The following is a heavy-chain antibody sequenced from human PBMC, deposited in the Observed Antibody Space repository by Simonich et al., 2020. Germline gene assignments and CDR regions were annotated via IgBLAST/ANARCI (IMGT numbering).Heavy chain of an antibody. Sequence: QVQLQESGPGLVKPSETLSLTCAVSGYSISSGYYWGWIRQPPGKGLEWIGSTYHSGRTYYNPSLKSRVTLSVDTSKNQFSLKLSSVTAADTAVYYCARVGYSNYYYYGMDVWGQGTTVTVSS. D-gene: IGHD6-13*01. J-gene: IGHJ6*02. CDR3: ARVGYSNYYYYGMDV. CDR2: TYHSGRT. V-gene: IGHV4-38-2*01. CDR1: GYSISSGYY.